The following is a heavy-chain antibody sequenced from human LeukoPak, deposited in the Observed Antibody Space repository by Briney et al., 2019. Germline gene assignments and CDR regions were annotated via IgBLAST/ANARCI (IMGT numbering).Heavy chain of an antibody. J-gene: IGHJ3*02. Sequence: PAETLSLTCAVSGGSISSSNWGSWVRQPPGKGREWIGEIYHSGSTNYNPSLKSRVTISGDKSKNQFSLKLSSVTAEDTAVYYCARWGSNWDGGDAFDIWGQGTMVTVSS. CDR3: ARWGSNWDGGDAFDI. D-gene: IGHD3-16*01. CDR2: IYHSGST. V-gene: IGHV4-4*02. CDR1: GGSISSSNW.